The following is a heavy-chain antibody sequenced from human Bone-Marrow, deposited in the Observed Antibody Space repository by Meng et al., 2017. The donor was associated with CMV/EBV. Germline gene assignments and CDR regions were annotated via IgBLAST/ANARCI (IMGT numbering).Heavy chain of an antibody. CDR1: GFTFSSYS. CDR3: ARESHSKLPAAIEPHYYYYGMDV. Sequence: GGSLRLSCAASGFTFSSYSMNWVRQAPGKGLEWVSSISSSSSYIYYADSVKGRFTISRDNAKNSLYLQMNSLRAEDTAVYYWARESHSKLPAAIEPHYYYYGMDVWGQGTTVTFSS. D-gene: IGHD2-2*01. CDR2: ISSSSSYI. J-gene: IGHJ6*02. V-gene: IGHV3-21*01.